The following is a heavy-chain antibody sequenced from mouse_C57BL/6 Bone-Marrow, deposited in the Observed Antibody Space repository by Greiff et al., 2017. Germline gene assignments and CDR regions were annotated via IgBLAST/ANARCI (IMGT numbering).Heavy chain of an antibody. D-gene: IGHD3-3*01. CDR3: SRAGGTGFAY. J-gene: IGHJ3*01. CDR2: ILPGSGSI. Sequence: QVQLQQSGAELMKPGASVKLSCKATGYTFTGYWIEWVNQRPGHGLEWIGEILPGSGSINYNEKFKGKATFTADKSSNTAYMQLSSLTTEDSASYYCSRAGGTGFAYWGQGTLVTVSA. CDR1: GYTFTGYW. V-gene: IGHV1-9*01.